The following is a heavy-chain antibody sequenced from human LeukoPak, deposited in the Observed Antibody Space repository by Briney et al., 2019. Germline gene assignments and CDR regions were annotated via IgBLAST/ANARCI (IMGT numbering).Heavy chain of an antibody. Sequence: PSETLSLTCAVYGGSLSGYYWSWIRQPPGKGLEWIGEINHSGSTNYNPSLKSRVTISVDTSKNQFSLKLSSVTAADTAVYYCAVGGGYYYWGQGTLVTVSS. J-gene: IGHJ4*02. V-gene: IGHV4-34*01. CDR3: AVGGGYYY. CDR1: GGSLSGYY. D-gene: IGHD3-22*01. CDR2: INHSGST.